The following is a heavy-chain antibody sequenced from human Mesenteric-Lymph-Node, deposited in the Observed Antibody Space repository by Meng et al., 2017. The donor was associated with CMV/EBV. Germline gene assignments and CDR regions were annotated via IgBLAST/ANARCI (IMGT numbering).Heavy chain of an antibody. V-gene: IGHV1-69*05. CDR3: ARGIVATITYYYYYGMDV. J-gene: IGHJ6*02. CDR1: GGTFRNYA. Sequence: SVKVSCKASGGTFRNYAGSWVRQAPGQGLEWVAEITPIFGTANYAQKFQGRVTITTDESTSTAYMELSSLRSEDTAVYYCARGIVATITYYYYYGMDVWGQGTTVTVSS. D-gene: IGHD5-12*01. CDR2: ITPIFGTA.